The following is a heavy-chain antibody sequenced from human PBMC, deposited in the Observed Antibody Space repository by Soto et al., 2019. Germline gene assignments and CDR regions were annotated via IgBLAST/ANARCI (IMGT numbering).Heavy chain of an antibody. J-gene: IGHJ5*02. CDR2: INPNSGGT. CDR1: GYTFTGYY. Sequence: ASVKVSCRASGYTFTGYYMHWVRQAPGQGLEWMGWINPNSGGTNYAQKFQGRVTMTRDTSISTAYMELSRLRSDDTAVYYCARGPRIRFLEWLNKWFDPWGQGTLVTVSS. D-gene: IGHD3-3*01. V-gene: IGHV1-2*02. CDR3: ARGPRIRFLEWLNKWFDP.